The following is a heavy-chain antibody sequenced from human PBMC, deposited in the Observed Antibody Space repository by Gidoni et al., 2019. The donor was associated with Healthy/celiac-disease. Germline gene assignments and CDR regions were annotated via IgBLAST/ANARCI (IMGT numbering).Heavy chain of an antibody. CDR2: INHSGST. Sequence: QVQLQQWGAGLLKPSETLSLTCAVYGGSFSGSYWSWIRQPPGTGLEWIGEINHSGSTNYNPSLKRRVTISVDTSKNQFSLKLSSVTAADTAVYYCARALDVVVPAAIHDWFDPWGQGTLVTVSS. V-gene: IGHV4-34*01. J-gene: IGHJ5*02. D-gene: IGHD2-2*01. CDR1: GGSFSGSY. CDR3: ARALDVVVPAAIHDWFDP.